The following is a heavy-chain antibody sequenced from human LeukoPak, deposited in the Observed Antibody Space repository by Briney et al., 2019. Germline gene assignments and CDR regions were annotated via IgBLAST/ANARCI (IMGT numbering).Heavy chain of an antibody. Sequence: ASVKVSCKASGYTFTGYYMHWERQAPGQGLEWMGWIDPNSGGTNYAQKFQGRVTMTRDTSISTAYMELSRLRSDDTAVYYCASFTMVRGVSTPYYYYYYMDVWGKGTTVTVSS. J-gene: IGHJ6*03. CDR2: IDPNSGGT. CDR1: GYTFTGYY. D-gene: IGHD3-10*01. V-gene: IGHV1-2*02. CDR3: ASFTMVRGVSTPYYYYYYMDV.